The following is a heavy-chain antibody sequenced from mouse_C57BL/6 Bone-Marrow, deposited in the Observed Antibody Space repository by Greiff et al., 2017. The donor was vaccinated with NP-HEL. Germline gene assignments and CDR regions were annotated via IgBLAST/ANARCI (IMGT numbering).Heavy chain of an antibody. CDR3: ARSELAPSYYFDY. D-gene: IGHD4-1*01. CDR2: IDPSDSET. J-gene: IGHJ2*01. CDR1: GYTFTSYW. Sequence: QVQLQQPGAELVRPGSSVKLSCKASGYTFTSYWMHWVKQRPIQGLEWIGNIDPSDSETHYNQKFKDKATLTVDKSSSTAYMQLSSLTSEDSAVYYCARSELAPSYYFDYWGQGTTLTVSS. V-gene: IGHV1-52*01.